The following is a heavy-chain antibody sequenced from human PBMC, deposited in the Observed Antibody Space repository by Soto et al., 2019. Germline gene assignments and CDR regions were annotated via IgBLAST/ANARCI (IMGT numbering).Heavy chain of an antibody. V-gene: IGHV3-7*05. Sequence: DVQLVESGGALVQPGGSLRLSCAASGFPFTTYWMNWVRQAPGKGLEWVANIKQDGSERYYVDSVKGRFTISRDNAKNSLYLQMNSLRADDTAVYYCARANTIFGAVPWNAFDIWGQGTMFTVST. J-gene: IGHJ3*02. CDR1: GFPFTTYW. CDR3: ARANTIFGAVPWNAFDI. CDR2: IKQDGSER. D-gene: IGHD3-3*01.